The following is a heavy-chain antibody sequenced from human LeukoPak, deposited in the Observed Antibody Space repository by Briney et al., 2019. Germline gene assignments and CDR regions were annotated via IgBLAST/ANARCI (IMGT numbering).Heavy chain of an antibody. CDR1: GFTFSSYA. Sequence: GGSLRLSCVASGFTFSSYAMSWVRQAPGKGLEWVSAISGSGGSTYYADSVKGRFTISRDNSKNTLYLQMNSLRAEDTAVYYCAKGVAIAAAEPNLNFDYWGQGTLVTVSS. CDR2: ISGSGGST. D-gene: IGHD6-13*01. J-gene: IGHJ4*02. CDR3: AKGVAIAAAEPNLNFDY. V-gene: IGHV3-23*01.